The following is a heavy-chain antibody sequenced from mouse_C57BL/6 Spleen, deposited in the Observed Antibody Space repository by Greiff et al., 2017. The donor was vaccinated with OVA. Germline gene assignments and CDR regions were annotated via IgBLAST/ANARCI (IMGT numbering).Heavy chain of an antibody. CDR2: IDPSDSYT. D-gene: IGHD1-1*01. Sequence: QVQLKQPGAELVMPGASVKLSCKASGYTFTSYWMHWVKQRPGQGLEWIGEIDPSDSYTNYNQKFKGKSTLTVDKSSSTAYMQLSSLTSEDSAVYYCARYPHYYGSSYYAMDYWGQGTSVTVSS. J-gene: IGHJ4*01. CDR1: GYTFTSYW. CDR3: ARYPHYYGSSYYAMDY. V-gene: IGHV1-69*01.